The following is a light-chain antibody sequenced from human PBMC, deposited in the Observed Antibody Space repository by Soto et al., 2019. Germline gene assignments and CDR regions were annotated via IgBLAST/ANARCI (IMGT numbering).Light chain of an antibody. CDR2: AAS. J-gene: IGKJ4*01. CDR1: QGISNY. CDR3: HQSYRPALT. Sequence: DIQMTQSPSSLSASAGDRVIITCRASQGISNYLNWYQQKPGKAPKLLIYAASNLQSGVPPRFSGSGSGTDFTLTISSLQPEDFASYDCHQSYRPALTFGGGTEVEIK. V-gene: IGKV1-39*01.